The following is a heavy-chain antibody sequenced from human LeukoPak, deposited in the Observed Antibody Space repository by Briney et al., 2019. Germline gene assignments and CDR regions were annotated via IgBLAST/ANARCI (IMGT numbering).Heavy chain of an antibody. D-gene: IGHD3-22*01. J-gene: IGHJ4*02. V-gene: IGHV4-34*01. CDR2: INHSGST. CDR3: ARGYDSSGNFDY. CDR1: GGSFSGYY. Sequence: PSETLSLTCAVYGGSFSGYYWSWIRQPPGKGLEWIGEINHSGSTNYNPSLKSRVTISVDTSKNQFFLKLSSVTAADTAVYYCARGYDSSGNFDYWGQGTLVTVSS.